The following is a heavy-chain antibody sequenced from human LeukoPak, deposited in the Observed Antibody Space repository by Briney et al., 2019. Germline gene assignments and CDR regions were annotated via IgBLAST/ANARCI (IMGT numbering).Heavy chain of an antibody. V-gene: IGHV3-9*01. J-gene: IGHJ6*02. CDR2: ISWNSGSI. CDR1: GFTFDDYA. Sequence: GGSLRLSCAASGFTFDDYAMHWVRQAPGKGLEWVSGISWNSGSICYADSVKGRFTISRDNAKNSLYLQMNSLRAEDTALYYCAKFLVVRGMDVWGQGTTVTGSS. D-gene: IGHD2-15*01. CDR3: AKFLVVRGMDV.